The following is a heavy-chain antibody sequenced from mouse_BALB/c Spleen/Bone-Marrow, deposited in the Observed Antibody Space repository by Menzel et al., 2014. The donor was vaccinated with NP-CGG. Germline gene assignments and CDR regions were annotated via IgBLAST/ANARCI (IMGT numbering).Heavy chain of an antibody. CDR3: ARPDYYGYLNY. J-gene: IGHJ2*01. V-gene: IGHV4-1*02. Sequence: EVELLESGGGLVQPGGSPKLSCAASGFDFSRYWMSWVRQAPGKGLEWIGEINPDSRTINYSPSLKDKFIISRDNAKNTLYLRLNKVRSEDTALYYCARPDYYGYLNYWGQGTTLTVSS. CDR2: INPDSRTI. CDR1: GFDFSRYW. D-gene: IGHD1-1*01.